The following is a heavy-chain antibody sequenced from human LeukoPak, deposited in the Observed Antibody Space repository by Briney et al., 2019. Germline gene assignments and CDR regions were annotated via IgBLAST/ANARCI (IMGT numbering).Heavy chain of an antibody. D-gene: IGHD1-7*01. CDR2: INKDGSER. CDR1: GFTFSNYW. V-gene: IGHV3-7*01. CDR3: ARDDDWNYEDY. Sequence: PGGPLRLSCAASGFTFSNYWMSWVRQAPGKGLEWVDNINKDGSERNYVDSVKGRFTISRDNAKNSLYLQMNSLRAEDTAVYYCARDDDWNYEDYWGQGTLVTVSS. J-gene: IGHJ4*02.